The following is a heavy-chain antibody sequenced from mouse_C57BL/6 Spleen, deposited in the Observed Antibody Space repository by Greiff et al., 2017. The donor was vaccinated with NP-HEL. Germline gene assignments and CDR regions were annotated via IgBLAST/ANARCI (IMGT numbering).Heavy chain of an antibody. CDR2: IYPRDGST. CDR3: AREGAYYSNYGAMDY. CDR1: GYTFTDHT. J-gene: IGHJ4*01. V-gene: IGHV1-78*01. Sequence: QVQLQQSDAELVKPGASVKISCKVSGYTFTDHTIHWMKQRPEQGLEWIGYIYPRDGSTKYNEKFKGKASLTADKSSSTAYMQLNSLTSEDSAVYFCAREGAYYSNYGAMDYWGQGTSVTVSS. D-gene: IGHD2-5*01.